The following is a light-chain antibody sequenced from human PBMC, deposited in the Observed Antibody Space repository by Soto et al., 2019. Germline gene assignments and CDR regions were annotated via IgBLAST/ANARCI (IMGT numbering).Light chain of an antibody. CDR2: EVN. J-gene: IGLJ1*01. V-gene: IGLV2-14*01. CDR3: SSKTSSRTPFV. Sequence: HSVLTQPASVSGSPGQSITSSCTGTSSDVGGYNYVSWYQQHPGNAPRLMIYEVNNRPSGVPNRFSGSKSGNTASLTISGLQAEDEADYYCSSKTSSRTPFVFGTGTKVTAL. CDR1: SSDVGGYNY.